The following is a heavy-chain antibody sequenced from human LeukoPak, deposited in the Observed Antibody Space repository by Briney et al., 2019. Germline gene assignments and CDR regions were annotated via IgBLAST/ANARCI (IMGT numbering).Heavy chain of an antibody. CDR1: GGSFSGYY. CDR3: ARLKEWLEDNWFDP. V-gene: IGHV4-34*01. D-gene: IGHD6-19*01. Sequence: SETLSLTCAVYGGSFSGYYWSWIRQPPGKGLEWIGEINHSGRTNYNPSLKSRVTISVDTSKNQFSLKLSSVTAADTAVYYCARLKEWLEDNWFDPWGQGTLVTVSS. J-gene: IGHJ5*02. CDR2: INHSGRT.